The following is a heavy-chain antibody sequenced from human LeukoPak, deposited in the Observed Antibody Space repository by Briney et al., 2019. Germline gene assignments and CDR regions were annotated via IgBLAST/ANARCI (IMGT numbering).Heavy chain of an antibody. CDR1: GFTSSSYA. CDR3: AKYFAAGLNFDY. CDR2: ISGSGGST. D-gene: IGHD6-13*01. V-gene: IGHV3-23*01. Sequence: GGSLRLSCAASGFTSSSYAMSWVRQAPGKGLEWVSAISGSGGSTYYADSVKGRFTISRDNSKNTLYLQMNSLRAEDTAVYYCAKYFAAGLNFDYWGQGTLVTVSS. J-gene: IGHJ4*02.